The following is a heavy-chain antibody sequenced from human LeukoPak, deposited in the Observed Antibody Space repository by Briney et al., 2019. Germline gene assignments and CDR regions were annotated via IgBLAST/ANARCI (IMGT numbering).Heavy chain of an antibody. Sequence: PGGSLRLSCAASGFTFSSYAMSWVRQAPGKGLEWVSAISGSGGSTYYADSVKGRFTISRDNAKNSLYLQMNSLRAEDTAVYYCASGFTPRPPAVAGTVDAFDIWGQGTMVTVSS. D-gene: IGHD6-19*01. V-gene: IGHV3-23*01. CDR2: ISGSGGST. CDR3: ASGFTPRPPAVAGTVDAFDI. CDR1: GFTFSSYA. J-gene: IGHJ3*02.